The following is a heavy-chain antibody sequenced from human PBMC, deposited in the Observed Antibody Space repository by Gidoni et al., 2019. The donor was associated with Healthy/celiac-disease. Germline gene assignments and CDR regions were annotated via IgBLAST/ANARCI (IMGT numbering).Heavy chain of an antibody. Sequence: QVQLQESGPGLLKPSQTLSLTCTVSGASISSGSYYWSWIRQPAGKGLEWIGRIHTSGSTNYNPSLKSRVTISVDASKNQFSLNLNSVTAADTAVYYCAREETAVTTPYYFDYWGQGTLVTVSS. J-gene: IGHJ4*02. CDR2: IHTSGST. CDR1: GASISSGSYY. D-gene: IGHD4-17*01. V-gene: IGHV4-61*02. CDR3: AREETAVTTPYYFDY.